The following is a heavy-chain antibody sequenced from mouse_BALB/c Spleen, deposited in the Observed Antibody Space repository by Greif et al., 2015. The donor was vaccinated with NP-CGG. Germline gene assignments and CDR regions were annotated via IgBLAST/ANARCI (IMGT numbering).Heavy chain of an antibody. V-gene: IGHV5-9-4*01. J-gene: IGHJ3*01. CDR1: GFTFSSYA. Sequence: EVMLVESGGGLVKPGGSLKLSCAASGFTFSSYAMSWVRQSPEERLEWVAEISSGGSYTYYPDTVTGRFTISRDNAKNTLYLEMSSLRSEDTAMYYCAREGDGYWGQGTLVTVSA. D-gene: IGHD2-3*01. CDR3: AREGDGY. CDR2: ISSGGSYT.